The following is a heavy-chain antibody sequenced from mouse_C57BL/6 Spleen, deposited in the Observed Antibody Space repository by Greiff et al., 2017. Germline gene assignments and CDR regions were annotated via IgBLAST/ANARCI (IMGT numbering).Heavy chain of an antibody. J-gene: IGHJ1*03. CDR2: INPSSGYT. V-gene: IGHV1-4*01. D-gene: IGHD1-1*01. Sequence: VQLQQSGAELARPGASVKMSCKASGYTFTSYTMHWVKQRPGQGLEWIGYINPSSGYTKYNQKFKGKATLTADTSSSTAYMQLSSLTSEDSAVYYCARITTVVAPGWYFDVWGTGTTVTVSS. CDR1: GYTFTSYT. CDR3: ARITTVVAPGWYFDV.